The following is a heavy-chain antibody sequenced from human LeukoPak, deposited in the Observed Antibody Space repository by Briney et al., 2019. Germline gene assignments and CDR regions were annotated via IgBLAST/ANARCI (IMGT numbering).Heavy chain of an antibody. D-gene: IGHD3-9*01. J-gene: IGHJ4*02. CDR3: ARDGLGVRYFDWLSFDY. V-gene: IGHV1-18*01. CDR1: GYTFTSYG. Sequence: GASVKVSCKASGYTFTSYGISWVRQAPGQGLEWMGWISAYNGNTNYAQKLQGRVTMTTDTSTSTAYMELRSLRSDDTAVYYCARDGLGVRYFDWLSFDYWGQGTLVTVSS. CDR2: ISAYNGNT.